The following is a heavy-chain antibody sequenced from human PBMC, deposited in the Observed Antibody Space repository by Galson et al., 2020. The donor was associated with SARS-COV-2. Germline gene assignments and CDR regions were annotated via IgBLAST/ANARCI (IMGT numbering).Heavy chain of an antibody. D-gene: IGHD2-15*01. Sequence: GESLKISCTASGFTLSSQTMTWVRQAPGKGLEWVALISVVGGATYHADALKGRFTISRDNSKNTLYLQMDGLRAEDTAPYYCAKSRLPGVDAFDVWGQGTTVTVSS. CDR2: ISVVGGAT. CDR3: AKSRLPGVDAFDV. J-gene: IGHJ3*01. CDR1: GFTLSSQT. V-gene: IGHV3-23*01.